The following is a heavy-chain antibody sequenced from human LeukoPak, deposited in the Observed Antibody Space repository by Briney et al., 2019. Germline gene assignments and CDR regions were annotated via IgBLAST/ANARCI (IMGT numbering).Heavy chain of an antibody. CDR2: IYYSGST. CDR1: GGSISSSSYY. V-gene: IGHV4-39*07. CDR3: SRGTWIQTPDY. J-gene: IGHJ4*02. D-gene: IGHD5-18*01. Sequence: SETLSLTCTVSGGSISSSSYYWGWIRQPPGKGLEWIGSIYYSGSTYYNPSLKSRVTISVDTSKNQFSLRLSSVTAADTAVYYCSRGTWIQTPDYWGQGTLVTVSS.